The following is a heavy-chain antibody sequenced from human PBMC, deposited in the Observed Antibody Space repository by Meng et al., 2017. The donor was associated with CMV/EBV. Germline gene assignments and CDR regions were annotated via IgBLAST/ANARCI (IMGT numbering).Heavy chain of an antibody. CDR2: INTDGSFT. CDR3: GRDLTGERDQ. Sequence: EGQAGESGGGLVQPGGSLRLSCEDSGFPFSHYWMHWVRQVPGEGPVWVSRINTDGSFTSYADSVKGRFTISRDNAKNTLYLHMHGLRVDDSAVYYCGRDLTGERDQWGQGTLVTVSS. D-gene: IGHD7-27*01. CDR1: GFPFSHYW. V-gene: IGHV3-74*03. J-gene: IGHJ4*02.